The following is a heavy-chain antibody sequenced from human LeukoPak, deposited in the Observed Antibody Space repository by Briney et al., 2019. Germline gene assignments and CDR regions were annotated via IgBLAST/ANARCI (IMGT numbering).Heavy chain of an antibody. CDR1: GGSISSYY. V-gene: IGHV4-59*08. Sequence: SETLSLTCTVSGGSISSYYWSWIRQPPGKGLEWIGSMYYSGSTNYKPSLMSRVTISVDTSKNQFSLKLSSVTAADTDVYYCARHAYYYDRSGSYEAFDIWGQGTMVTVSS. CDR2: MYYSGST. D-gene: IGHD3-22*01. J-gene: IGHJ3*02. CDR3: ARHAYYYDRSGSYEAFDI.